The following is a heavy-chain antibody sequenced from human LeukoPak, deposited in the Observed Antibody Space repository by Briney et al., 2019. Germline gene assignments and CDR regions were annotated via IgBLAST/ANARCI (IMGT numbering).Heavy chain of an antibody. Sequence: PGRSLRLSCAASGFLFDDYAMHWVRQAPGKGLEWVSGINWNSGTIGYADSVKGRFTISRDNAKNSLYLQMNSLRADDMAFYYCARDRFRYCSGAYCSHFEFWGQGTLVSVSS. V-gene: IGHV3-9*03. D-gene: IGHD2-15*01. CDR2: INWNSGTI. J-gene: IGHJ4*02. CDR1: GFLFDDYA. CDR3: ARDRFRYCSGAYCSHFEF.